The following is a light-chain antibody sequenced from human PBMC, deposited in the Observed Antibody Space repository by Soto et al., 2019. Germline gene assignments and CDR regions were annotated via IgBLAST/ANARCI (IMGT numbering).Light chain of an antibody. CDR1: QTASSSY. Sequence: IVLTQSPGTLSLSPGERATLSCRASQTASSSYLAWYQQKPGQAPRLLIYAVSSRATGIPDRFSGSGSGTDFTLTISRLEPEDFAVYYCQQYGTSPWTFGQGTKVDIK. CDR2: AVS. J-gene: IGKJ1*01. V-gene: IGKV3-20*01. CDR3: QQYGTSPWT.